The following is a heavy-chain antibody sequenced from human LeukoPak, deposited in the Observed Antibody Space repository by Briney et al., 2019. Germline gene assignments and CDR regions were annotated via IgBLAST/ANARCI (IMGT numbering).Heavy chain of an antibody. J-gene: IGHJ5*02. D-gene: IGHD3-9*01. CDR1: GGSISSLY. V-gene: IGHV4-59*01. CDR2: IYYTGST. CDR3: ATLTGYSSERWFDP. Sequence: SETLSLTRTVSGGSISSLYWSCIPQPPGKGLEGCGYIYYTGSTNYTPSLKSRVPISVDTSKNQFSLKLSSVTAADMAVYYSATLTGYSSERWFDPWGQGILVTVSS.